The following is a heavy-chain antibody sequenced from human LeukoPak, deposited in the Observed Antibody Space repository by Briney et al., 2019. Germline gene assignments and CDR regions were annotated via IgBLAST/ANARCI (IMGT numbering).Heavy chain of an antibody. D-gene: IGHD6-13*01. V-gene: IGHV4-61*02. J-gene: IGHJ4*02. CDR2: IYTSGST. CDR1: GGSISSGSYY. CDR3: ASSSDSSWFLFDY. Sequence: SETLSLTXTVSGGSISSGSYYWSWIRQPAGKGLEWIGRIYTSGSTNYNPSLKSRVTISVDTSKNQFSLKLSSVTAADTAVYYCASSSDSSWFLFDYWGQGTLVTVSS.